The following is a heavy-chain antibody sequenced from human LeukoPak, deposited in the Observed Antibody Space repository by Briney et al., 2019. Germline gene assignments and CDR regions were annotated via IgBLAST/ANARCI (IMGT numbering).Heavy chain of an antibody. V-gene: IGHV3-7*01. Sequence: PGGSLRLSCAASGFTFNGYRMSWVRQAPGQGLEWVANLNQDGSEKYYVDSVRGRFTISRDNAKNSLYLQMNTLRAEDTAVYYCARFGVPDSSGTSFQHWGQGTLVTVSS. CDR1: GFTFNGYR. CDR3: ARFGVPDSSGTSFQH. J-gene: IGHJ1*01. D-gene: IGHD3-22*01. CDR2: LNQDGSEK.